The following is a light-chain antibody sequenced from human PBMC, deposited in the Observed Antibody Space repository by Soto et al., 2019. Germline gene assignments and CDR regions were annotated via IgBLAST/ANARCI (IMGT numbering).Light chain of an antibody. CDR3: MQALQSLT. V-gene: IGKV2-28*01. Sequence: VMTQSPLTLPVPPGKPASISCSTIPIFFYNNTYNYLDWYVQQPEQSPQLLIYFGSNRAPGVPDRFSGSGSGTDFTLKINRVEAEDVGTYYCMQALQSLTFGQGTRLEIK. CDR1: PIFFYNNTYNY. CDR2: FGS. J-gene: IGKJ5*01.